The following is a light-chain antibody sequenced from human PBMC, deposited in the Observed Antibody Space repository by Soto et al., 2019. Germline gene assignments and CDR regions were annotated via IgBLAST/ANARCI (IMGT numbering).Light chain of an antibody. Sequence: EIVLTQSPGTLSLSPGERATLSCRASQSVDSRFLAWYQQKPGQAPRLLIYGASTRATGIPDRFSGSGSGTDFTLTISRLEPEDFTVYYCHQYDSSRTFGQGTKLEMK. CDR1: QSVDSRF. J-gene: IGKJ1*01. V-gene: IGKV3-20*01. CDR3: HQYDSSRT. CDR2: GAS.